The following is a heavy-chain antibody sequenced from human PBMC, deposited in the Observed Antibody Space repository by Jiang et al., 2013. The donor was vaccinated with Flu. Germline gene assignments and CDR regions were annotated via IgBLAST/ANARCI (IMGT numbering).Heavy chain of an antibody. CDR2: IYYSGST. Sequence: KPSETLSLTCTVSGGSISSYYWSWIRQPPGKGLEWIGYIYYSGSTNXNPSLKSRVTISVDTSNNQLSLRLTSVTAADTAVYYCARERVDMPTTGYDYWGQGILVTVSS. CDR3: ARERVDMPTTGYDY. CDR1: GGSISSYY. J-gene: IGHJ4*02. V-gene: IGHV4-59*01. D-gene: IGHD1-1*01.